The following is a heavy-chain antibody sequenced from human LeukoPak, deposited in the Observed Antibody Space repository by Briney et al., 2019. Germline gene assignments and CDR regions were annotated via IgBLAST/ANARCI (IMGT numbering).Heavy chain of an antibody. CDR3: ARSGSYSHFDY. D-gene: IGHD1-26*01. J-gene: IGHJ4*02. CDR1: GGSISSYY. CDR2: IYYSGST. V-gene: IGHV4-59*01. Sequence: PSETLSLTCTVSGGSISSYYWSWIRQPPGKGLEWIGYIYYSGSTNYNPSLKSRVTISVDTSKNQFSLKLSSVTAADTAVYYCARSGSYSHFDYWGQGTLVTVSS.